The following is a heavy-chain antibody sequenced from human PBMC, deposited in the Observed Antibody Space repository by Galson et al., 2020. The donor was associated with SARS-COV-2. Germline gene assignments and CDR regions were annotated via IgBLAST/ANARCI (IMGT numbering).Heavy chain of an antibody. J-gene: IGHJ6*02. V-gene: IGHV4-4*07. D-gene: IGHD3-10*01. CDR2: IYTSGST. CDR1: GGSISSYY. Sequence: SETLSLTCTVSGGSISSYYWSWIRQPAGKGLEWIGRIYTSGSTNYNPSLKSRVTMSVDTSKNQFSLKLSSVTAADTAAYYCARHYYYGSGSYLVPGYGMDVWGQGTTVTVSS. CDR3: ARHYYYGSGSYLVPGYGMDV.